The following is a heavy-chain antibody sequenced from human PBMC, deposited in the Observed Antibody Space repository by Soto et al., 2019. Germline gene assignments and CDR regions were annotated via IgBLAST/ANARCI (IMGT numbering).Heavy chain of an antibody. D-gene: IGHD6-19*01. CDR3: ARGHYSSGWPIDH. CDR2: VFHSATT. J-gene: IGHJ4*02. CDR1: GDSFSDYY. V-gene: IGHV4-59*01. Sequence: SETLSLTCTVSGDSFSDYYWNWIRQVPGKGLEWIGFVFHSATTSYNPSLKTRVAISDDTSKKQFSLRLTSVTAADTAIYYCARGHYSSGWPIDHWGQGILVTVS.